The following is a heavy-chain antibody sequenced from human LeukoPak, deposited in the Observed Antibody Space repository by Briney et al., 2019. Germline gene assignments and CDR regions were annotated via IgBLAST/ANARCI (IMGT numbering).Heavy chain of an antibody. CDR1: GFTFSSYA. CDR2: ISYDGSNK. Sequence: GGSLRLSCAASGFTFSSYAMHWVRQAPGKGLEWVALISYDGSNKYYADSVKGRFTISRDNSKNTLHLQMNSLRAEDTAVYYCARESESYDSSGSTFKYWGQGTLVTVSS. D-gene: IGHD3-22*01. J-gene: IGHJ4*02. V-gene: IGHV3-30*04. CDR3: ARESESYDSSGSTFKY.